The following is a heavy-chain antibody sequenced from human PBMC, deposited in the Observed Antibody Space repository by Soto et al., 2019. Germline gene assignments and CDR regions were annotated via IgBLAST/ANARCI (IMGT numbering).Heavy chain of an antibody. Sequence: ASVKVSCKASGYTFTKYARHWVRQAPGQRLEWMGSITAGKGDTKYSQSFQGRVTITRDTSTSTADMELSSLTSEDTALYYCARHTYYGSGTFNYFDYWGQGALVTVSS. CDR1: GYTFTKYA. J-gene: IGHJ4*02. CDR2: ITAGKGDT. D-gene: IGHD3-10*01. CDR3: ARHTYYGSGTFNYFDY. V-gene: IGHV1-3*01.